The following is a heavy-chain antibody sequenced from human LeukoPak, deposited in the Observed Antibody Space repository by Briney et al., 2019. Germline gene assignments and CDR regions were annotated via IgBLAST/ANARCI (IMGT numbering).Heavy chain of an antibody. CDR2: INHSGST. CDR3: ARGRYYDYVWGSYRADVFDY. Sequence: SETLSLTCTVSGYSISSGYYWGWIRQPPGKGLEWIGEINHSGSTNYNPSLKSRVTISVDTSKNQFSLKLSSVTAADTAVYYCARGRYYDYVWGSYRADVFDYWGQGTLVTVSS. CDR1: GYSISSGYY. V-gene: IGHV4-38-2*02. J-gene: IGHJ4*02. D-gene: IGHD3-16*02.